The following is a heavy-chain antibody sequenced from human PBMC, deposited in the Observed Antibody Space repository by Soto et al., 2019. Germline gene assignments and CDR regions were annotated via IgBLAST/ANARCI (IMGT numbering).Heavy chain of an antibody. V-gene: IGHV4-30-2*01. CDR2: IFPSGTT. Sequence: PSETLSLTCAVSVVSLTSGTYSCNWIRQPPGKGLEWIGYIFPSGTTYYNPSLKSRVSISIDVSKNQFSLNLRSLTAADTAVYYCARGREFHSWGQGTLVTVSS. CDR3: ARGREFHS. CDR1: VVSLTSGTYS. J-gene: IGHJ4*02.